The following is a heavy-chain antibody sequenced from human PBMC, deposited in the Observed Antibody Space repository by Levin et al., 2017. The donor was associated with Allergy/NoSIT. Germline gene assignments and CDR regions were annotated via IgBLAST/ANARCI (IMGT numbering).Heavy chain of an antibody. Sequence: ASVKVSCKASGYTFTSYAMNWVRQAPGQGLEWMGWINTNTGNPTYAQGFTGRFVFSLDTSVSTAYLQICSLKAEDTAVYYCARGPRGPSQSGSSSWVLLDYWGQGTLVTVSS. CDR3: ARGPRGPSQSGSSSWVLLDY. CDR1: GYTFTSYA. D-gene: IGHD6-13*01. J-gene: IGHJ4*02. V-gene: IGHV7-4-1*01. CDR2: INTNTGNP.